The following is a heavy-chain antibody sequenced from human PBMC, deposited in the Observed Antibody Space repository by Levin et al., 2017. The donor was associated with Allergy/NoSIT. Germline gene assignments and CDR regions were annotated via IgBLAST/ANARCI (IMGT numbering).Heavy chain of an antibody. V-gene: IGHV3-23*01. CDR1: GFTFSTFA. D-gene: IGHD1-26*01. J-gene: IGHJ4*02. CDR2: ISYSGDYT. CDR3: AKDDGTAYYSFDS. Sequence: PGGSLRLSCAASGFTFSTFAMNWVRQAPGQGLEWVSSISYSGDYTFYADSVRGRFTISRDNSEHTVYPQMNSLRAEDTALYYCAKDDGTAYYSFDSWGQGTLVTVS.